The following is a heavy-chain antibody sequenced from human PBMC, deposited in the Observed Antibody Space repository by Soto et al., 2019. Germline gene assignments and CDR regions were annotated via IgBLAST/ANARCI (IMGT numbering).Heavy chain of an antibody. CDR2: MSYDGSNK. V-gene: IGHV3-30*09. Sequence: QVQLVESGGGVVQPGRSLRLSCAASGFTFSSYAMHWVRQAPGKGLEWVAVMSYDGSNKYYADSVKGRLAISRDNSKNPXXLLVNSLGADDTAVYYCARDKWPYRSGWHSRHFDYWGQGTLVTVSS. D-gene: IGHD6-19*01. J-gene: IGHJ4*02. CDR3: ARDKWPYRSGWHSRHFDY. CDR1: GFTFSSYA.